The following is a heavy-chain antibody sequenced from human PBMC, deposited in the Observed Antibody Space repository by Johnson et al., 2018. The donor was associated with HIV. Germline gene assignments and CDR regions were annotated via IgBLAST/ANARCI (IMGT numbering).Heavy chain of an antibody. D-gene: IGHD3-3*01. J-gene: IGHJ3*01. CDR2: ISYDGSNK. CDR1: GFTFSDYY. CDR3: AKEDSWRRAFDL. Sequence: QMLLVESGGGVVQPGRSLRLSCAASGFTFSDYYMSWIRQAPGKGLEWVAVISYDGSNKYFADSVKGRFTISRDNSKNTLYLQMNSLRPEDTAVYYCAKEDSWRRAFDLWGQGTMVTVSS. V-gene: IGHV3-30*18.